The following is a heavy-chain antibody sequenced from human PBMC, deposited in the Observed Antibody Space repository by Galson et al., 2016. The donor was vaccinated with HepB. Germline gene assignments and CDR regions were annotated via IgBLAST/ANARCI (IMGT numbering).Heavy chain of an antibody. V-gene: IGHV3-48*02. CDR2: ISSSSQTI. CDR3: ARDRDFWRGYYTDAFDI. J-gene: IGHJ3*02. Sequence: SLRLSCAASGFALTDYGISWVRQAPGEGLEWVSYISSSSQTINYADSVKGRFTISKDTAKNSVCLQMNSLRDEDTAVYYCARDRDFWRGYYTDAFDIWGQGTMVTVSS. CDR1: GFALTDYG. D-gene: IGHD3-3*01.